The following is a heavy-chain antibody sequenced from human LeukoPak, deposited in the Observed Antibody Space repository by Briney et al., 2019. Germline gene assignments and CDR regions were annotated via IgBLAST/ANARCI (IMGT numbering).Heavy chain of an antibody. CDR1: SGFISRSSSY. J-gene: IGHJ6*02. CDR2: IHYSGTT. D-gene: IGHD6-13*01. V-gene: IGHV4-39*07. Sequence: KPSETLSLTCTVPSGFISRSSSYWGWVRQPPGKGLEWIGSIHYSGTTDINPSLKSRVTISVDTSKNQFSLKLSSVTAADTAVYYCARAVAAIRTVDVWGQGTTVTVSS. CDR3: ARAVAAIRTVDV.